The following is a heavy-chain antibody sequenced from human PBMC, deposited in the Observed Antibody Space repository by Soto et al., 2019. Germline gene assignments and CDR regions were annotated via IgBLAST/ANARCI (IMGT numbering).Heavy chain of an antibody. CDR3: ARDPVPAAIKKIFDWFDP. D-gene: IGHD2-2*01. CDR1: GYTFTSYD. V-gene: IGHV1-8*01. Sequence: ASVKVSCKASGYTFTSYDINWVRQATGQGLEWMGWMNPNSGNTGYAQKFQGRVTMTRNTSISTAYMELSSLRSEDTAVYYCARDPVPAAIKKIFDWFDPWGQGTLVTVSS. CDR2: MNPNSGNT. J-gene: IGHJ5*02.